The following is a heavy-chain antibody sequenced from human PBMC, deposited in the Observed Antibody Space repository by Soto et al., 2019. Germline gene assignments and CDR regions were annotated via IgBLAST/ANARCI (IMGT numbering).Heavy chain of an antibody. D-gene: IGHD6-13*01. CDR3: ARSRIAAAGYFDY. J-gene: IGHJ4*02. Sequence: TVSGGSISSSSYYWGWIRQPPGKGLEWIGSIYYSGSTYYNPSLKSRVTISVDTSKNQFSLKLSSVTAADTAVYYCARSRIAAAGYFDYWGQGTLVTVSS. V-gene: IGHV4-39*01. CDR2: IYYSGST. CDR1: GGSISSSSYY.